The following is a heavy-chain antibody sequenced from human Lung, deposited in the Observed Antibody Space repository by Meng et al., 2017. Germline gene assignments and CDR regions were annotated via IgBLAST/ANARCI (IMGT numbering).Heavy chain of an antibody. D-gene: IGHD6-25*01. V-gene: IGHV1-2*06. CDR1: GTNFPTYF. Sequence: AIGKTPGTQVTASCTLYGTNFPTYFLPWVPPVPGQVLEWMGRINPKSGDTHYAQKFQARVTMTGDTSISTAYMELSGLRSDDTAMYYCARDEDISAAGKLFGDYWGQGTLVTVSS. CDR2: INPKSGDT. CDR3: ARDEDISAAGKLFGDY. J-gene: IGHJ4*02.